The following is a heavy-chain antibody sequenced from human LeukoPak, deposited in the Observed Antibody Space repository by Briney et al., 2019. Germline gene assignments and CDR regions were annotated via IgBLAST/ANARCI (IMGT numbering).Heavy chain of an antibody. V-gene: IGHV3-53*01. CDR1: GFTVSSNY. CDR3: ARRSRGNYYYYYMDV. J-gene: IGHJ6*03. D-gene: IGHD3-16*01. CDR2: IYSGGST. Sequence: PGGSLRLSCAASGFTVSSNYMSWVRQAPGKGLEWVSVIYSGGSTYYADSVKGRFTISRDNAKNSLYLQMNSLRAEDTALYYCARRSRGNYYYYYMDVWGKGTTVTVSS.